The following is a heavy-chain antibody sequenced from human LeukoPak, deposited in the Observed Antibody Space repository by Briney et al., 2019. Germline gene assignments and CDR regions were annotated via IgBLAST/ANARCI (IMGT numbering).Heavy chain of an antibody. J-gene: IGHJ4*02. CDR3: AKDRGTKNRINVAEVDS. Sequence: GGSLRLSCAVSGFNFRDHWMDWVRQAPGKGLEWVGHIRTDGSETYYVDSLKGRFSISRDNTNNALYLQMNSLRVEDTAMYYCAKDRGTKNRINVAEVDSWGQGTLVTVSS. V-gene: IGHV3-7*01. CDR2: IRTDGSET. D-gene: IGHD1-7*01. CDR1: GFNFRDHW.